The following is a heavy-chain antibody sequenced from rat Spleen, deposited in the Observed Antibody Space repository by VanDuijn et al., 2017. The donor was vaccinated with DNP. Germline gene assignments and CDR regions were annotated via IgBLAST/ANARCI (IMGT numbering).Heavy chain of an antibody. CDR3: ARSDYSDGGYYYGYFDY. J-gene: IGHJ2*01. CDR2: MSNGGNT. V-gene: IGHV2-6*01. D-gene: IGHD1-12*02. CDR1: GFSLTSYS. Sequence: QVQLKESGPGLVQPSQTLSLTCTVSGFSLTSYSVAWVRQPPAKGLEWVAAMSNGGNTYYNSAPKSRLRISRDTSTSQVFLKINSLHTEDTAMYFCARSDYSDGGYYYGYFDYWGQGVMVTVSS.